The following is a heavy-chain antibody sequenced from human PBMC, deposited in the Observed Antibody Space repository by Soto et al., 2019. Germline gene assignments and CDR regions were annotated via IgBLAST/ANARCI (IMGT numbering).Heavy chain of an antibody. Sequence: SETLSLTCAVYGGSFSGYYWNWIRQPPGKGLEWIGEIDHSGYTNYNPSLKSRVTISVDASKNQFSLRLTSVTAADTAVYYCARVRDWFDPWGQGTMVTVSS. D-gene: IGHD3-3*01. CDR3: ARVRDWFDP. CDR2: IDHSGYT. CDR1: GGSFSGYY. J-gene: IGHJ5*02. V-gene: IGHV4-34*01.